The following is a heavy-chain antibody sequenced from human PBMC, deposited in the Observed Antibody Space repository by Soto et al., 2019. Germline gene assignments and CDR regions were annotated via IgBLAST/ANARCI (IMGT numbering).Heavy chain of an antibody. CDR3: ARDRPYRSYDFWSGMMC. CDR1: GYTLTSYG. J-gene: IGHJ4*02. V-gene: IGHV1-18*01. CDR2: ISAYNGNT. Sequence: GASVKVSCKASGYTLTSYGISWVRQAPGQVLEWMGWISAYNGNTNYAQKLQGRVTMTTDTSTSTAYMELRSLRSDDTAVYYCARDRPYRSYDFWSGMMCWGQGTLVTAPQ. D-gene: IGHD3-3*01.